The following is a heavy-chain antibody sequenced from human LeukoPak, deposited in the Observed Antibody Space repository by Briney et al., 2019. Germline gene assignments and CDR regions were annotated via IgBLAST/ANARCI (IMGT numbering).Heavy chain of an antibody. V-gene: IGHV4-59*01. D-gene: IGHD1-26*01. CDR2: IYYSGST. CDR1: GGSISSYY. Sequence: SETLSLTCTVSGGSISSYYWSWIRQPPGKGLEWIGYIYYSGSTNYNPSLKSRVTISVDTSKNQFSLRLSSVTAADTAVYYCARAVGATPPSFDYWGQGTLVTVSS. J-gene: IGHJ4*02. CDR3: ARAVGATPPSFDY.